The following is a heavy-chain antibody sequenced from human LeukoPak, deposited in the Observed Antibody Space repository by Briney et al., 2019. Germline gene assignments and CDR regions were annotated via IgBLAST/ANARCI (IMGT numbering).Heavy chain of an antibody. D-gene: IGHD2-21*02. Sequence: AGGSLRLSCAASGFTFSSYSMNWVRQAPGKGLEWVSSISSSSSYIYYADSVKGRFTISRDNAKNSLYLQMNSLRAEATAVYYCARLLVTAIPEYYFDYWGQGTLVTVSS. J-gene: IGHJ4*02. CDR1: GFTFSSYS. V-gene: IGHV3-21*01. CDR3: ARLLVTAIPEYYFDY. CDR2: ISSSSSYI.